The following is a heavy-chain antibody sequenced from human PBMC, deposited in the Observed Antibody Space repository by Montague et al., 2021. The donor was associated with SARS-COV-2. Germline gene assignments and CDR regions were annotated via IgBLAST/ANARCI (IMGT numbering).Heavy chain of an antibody. CDR1: GGSISSGSYY. Sequence: TLSLTCTVSGGSISSGSYYWSWIRQPAGMVLVWIVRIYTSGSTNYTRSLKSRVTISIDTSQNQFSLKLSSVTAADTAVYYCARVVGFDFDYWGQGTLVTVSS. V-gene: IGHV4-61*02. CDR2: IYTSGST. D-gene: IGHD2-21*01. CDR3: ARVVGFDFDY. J-gene: IGHJ4*02.